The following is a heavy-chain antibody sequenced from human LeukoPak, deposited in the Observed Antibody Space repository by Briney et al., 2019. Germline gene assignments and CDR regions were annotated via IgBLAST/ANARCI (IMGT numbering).Heavy chain of an antibody. CDR1: GFTFSSYA. J-gene: IGHJ4*02. Sequence: GGSLRLSCAVSGFTFSSYAMSWVRQAPGKGLEWVSGISGSGSSTFYADSVKGRFTISRDNSKNTLYLQMNSLRAEDTAVYYCAKVSRSSSGAFDYWGQGTLVTVSS. D-gene: IGHD6-19*01. CDR3: AKVSRSSSGAFDY. CDR2: ISGSGSST. V-gene: IGHV3-23*01.